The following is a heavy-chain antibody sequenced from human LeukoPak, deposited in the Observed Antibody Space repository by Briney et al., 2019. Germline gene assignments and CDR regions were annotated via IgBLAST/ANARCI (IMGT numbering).Heavy chain of an antibody. D-gene: IGHD6-19*01. J-gene: IGHJ4*02. Sequence: SETLSLTCTVSGGSISSNYWSWIRQPPGKGLEWIGYIYYSGSTNYNPSLKSRVTISVDTSKNQFSLKLSSVTAADTAVYYCAREGYSSGWYGSLGYWGQGTLVTVSS. CDR2: IYYSGST. CDR1: GGSISSNY. CDR3: AREGYSSGWYGSLGY. V-gene: IGHV4-59*01.